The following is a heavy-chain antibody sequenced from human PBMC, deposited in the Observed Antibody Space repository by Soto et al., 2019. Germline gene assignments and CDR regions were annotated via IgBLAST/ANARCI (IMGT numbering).Heavy chain of an antibody. CDR1: GGSISSSSYY. J-gene: IGHJ4*02. CDR3: ARVRELGDLVDY. Sequence: SETLSLTCTVSGGSISSSSYYWGWIRQPPGKGLGWIGSIYYSGSTYYNPSLKSRVTISVDTSKNQFSLKLTSVTAADTAVYYCARVRELGDLVDYWGQGTLVTVSS. V-gene: IGHV4-39*01. D-gene: IGHD1-26*01. CDR2: IYYSGST.